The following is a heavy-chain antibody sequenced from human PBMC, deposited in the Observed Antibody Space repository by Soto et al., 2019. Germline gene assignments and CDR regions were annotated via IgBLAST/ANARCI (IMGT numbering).Heavy chain of an antibody. J-gene: IGHJ4*02. CDR1: NGSISSSNW. V-gene: IGHV4-4*02. D-gene: IGHD5-12*01. Sequence: QVQLQESGPGLVKPSGTLSLTCTVSNGSISSSNWWSWVHQSPGKGLEWIGEVAQNGYIGSIPSLKSRLTILLDKPTNRFSLRLTSVTAADTAVYYCARNRLDGYDFDSWGQGILVTVSS. CDR3: ARNRLDGYDFDS. CDR2: VAQNGYI.